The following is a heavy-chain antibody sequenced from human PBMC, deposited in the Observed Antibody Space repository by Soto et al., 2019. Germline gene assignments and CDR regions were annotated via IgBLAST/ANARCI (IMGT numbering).Heavy chain of an antibody. CDR2: ISYDGSNK. CDR1: GFTFSSYG. CDR3: AKGDIVGDTEMDDAFDI. Sequence: QVQLVESGGGVVQPGRSLRLSCAASGFTFSSYGMHWVRQAPGKGLEWVAVISYDGSNKYYADSVKGRFTISRDNSKNTRYLQMNSLRAEATAVYYCAKGDIVGDTEMDDAFDIWGQGTMVTVSS. D-gene: IGHD1-26*01. J-gene: IGHJ3*02. V-gene: IGHV3-30*18.